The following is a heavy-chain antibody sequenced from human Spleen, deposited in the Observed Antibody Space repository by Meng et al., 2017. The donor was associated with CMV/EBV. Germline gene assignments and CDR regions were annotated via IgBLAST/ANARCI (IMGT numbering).Heavy chain of an antibody. V-gene: IGHV1-18*01. D-gene: IGHD4-17*01. J-gene: IGHJ4*02. Sequence: KASGYTFSSFGITWVRQAPGLGLEWVGWINPFNDNTNYAQKFRGRVSMTTERSTTTAYMQLTDLRSDDTAVYYCARGVGEAEPLVDYWGQGTLVTVSS. CDR1: GYTFSSFG. CDR2: INPFNDNT. CDR3: ARGVGEAEPLVDY.